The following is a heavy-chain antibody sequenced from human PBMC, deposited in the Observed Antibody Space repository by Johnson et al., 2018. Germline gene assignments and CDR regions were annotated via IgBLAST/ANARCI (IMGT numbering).Heavy chain of an antibody. Sequence: QVQLQESGPGLVKXSETLSLTCTVSGGSISSYYWSWIRQPPGKGLEWIGYIYYSGSTKYNPSLKSRVTISVDTSKNQFSLKLRSVTAADTAGYYCARDAGSGWYWFDPWGQGTLVTVSS. D-gene: IGHD6-19*01. J-gene: IGHJ5*02. CDR1: GGSISSYY. CDR2: IYYSGST. CDR3: ARDAGSGWYWFDP. V-gene: IGHV4-59*01.